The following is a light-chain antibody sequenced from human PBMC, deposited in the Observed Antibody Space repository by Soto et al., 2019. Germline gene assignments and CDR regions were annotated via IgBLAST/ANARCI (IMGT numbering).Light chain of an antibody. CDR2: GAS. CDR3: QQYNNWAIT. CDR1: QSVSNN. V-gene: IGKV3-15*01. Sequence: EIVMTQSPATLSVSPGERATLSCRASQSVSNNLAWYQQKPGQAPRLPIYGASTRATGIPARFSGIGSGTEFTLTISSLQSEDFAVYYGQQYNNWAITFGQGTRLESK. J-gene: IGKJ5*01.